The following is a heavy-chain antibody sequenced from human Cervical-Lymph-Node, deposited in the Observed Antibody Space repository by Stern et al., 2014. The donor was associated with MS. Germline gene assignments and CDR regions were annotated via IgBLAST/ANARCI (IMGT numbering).Heavy chain of an antibody. CDR3: ATSAGFYPAMDV. D-gene: IGHD3-16*02. J-gene: IGHJ6*02. CDR2: IIPIFGTA. CDR1: GGTFSNSA. Sequence: QVQLMQSGAEVKKPGSSVKVSCRTSGGTFSNSAFSWIRQAPGQGLEWMGAIIPIFGTATYAQRSRGRITISAPDSTNTAYMELSSLRSEDTAVYYCATSAGFYPAMDVWGPGTTVAVSS. V-gene: IGHV1-69*01.